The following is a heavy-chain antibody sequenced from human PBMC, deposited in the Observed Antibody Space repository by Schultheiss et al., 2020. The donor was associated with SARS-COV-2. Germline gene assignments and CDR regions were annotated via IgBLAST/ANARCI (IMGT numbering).Heavy chain of an antibody. V-gene: IGHV3-74*01. CDR1: GFTFSSYS. Sequence: GESLKISCAASGFTFSSYSMNWVRQAPGKGLVWVSRINSDGSNTGYADSVKGRFTISRDNSKNTLDLQMSSLRAEDTAVYYCARDRDIVVVPAAYHYYYYGMDVWGQGTTVTVSS. CDR3: ARDRDIVVVPAAYHYYYYGMDV. D-gene: IGHD2-2*01. J-gene: IGHJ6*02. CDR2: INSDGSNT.